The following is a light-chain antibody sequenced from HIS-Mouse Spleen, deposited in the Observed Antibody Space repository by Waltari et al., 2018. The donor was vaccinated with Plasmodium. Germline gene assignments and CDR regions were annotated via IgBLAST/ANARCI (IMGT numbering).Light chain of an antibody. Sequence: IQMTQSTSTLSASVGDSVTITCRASQSLSSWLAWYQQKPGKAPKLLIYKASSLESGVPSRFSGSGSGTEFTLTISSLQPDDFATYYCQQYNSYLTFGPGTKVDIK. CDR1: QSLSSW. CDR3: QQYNSYLT. CDR2: KAS. J-gene: IGKJ3*01. V-gene: IGKV1-5*03.